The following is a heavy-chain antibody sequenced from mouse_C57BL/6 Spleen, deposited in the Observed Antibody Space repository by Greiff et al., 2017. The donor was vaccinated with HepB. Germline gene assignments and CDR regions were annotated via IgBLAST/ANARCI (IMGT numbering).Heavy chain of an antibody. D-gene: IGHD2-1*01. CDR2: IDPANGNT. CDR1: GYNIKNTY. V-gene: IGHV14-3*01. Sequence: VQLKESVAELVRPGASVKLSCTASGYNIKNTYMHWVMQRPEQGLEWIGRIDPANGNTKYAPKFQGKATITADTSSNTAYLQLSSLTSEDTAIYYCARCYYGNPCLGYFDVWGTGTTVTVSS. CDR3: ARCYYGNPCLGYFDV. J-gene: IGHJ1*03.